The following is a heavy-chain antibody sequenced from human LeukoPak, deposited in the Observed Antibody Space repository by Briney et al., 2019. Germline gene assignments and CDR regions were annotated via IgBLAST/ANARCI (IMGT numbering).Heavy chain of an antibody. Sequence: GASVKVSCKASGYTFTSYGISWVRQAPGQGLEWMGWISAYNGNTNYAQKLQGRVTMTTDTSTSTAYMELSRLRSDDTAVYYCARADSSWYSGDYWGQGTLVTVSS. CDR2: ISAYNGNT. D-gene: IGHD6-13*01. CDR3: ARADSSWYSGDY. CDR1: GYTFTSYG. J-gene: IGHJ4*02. V-gene: IGHV1-18*01.